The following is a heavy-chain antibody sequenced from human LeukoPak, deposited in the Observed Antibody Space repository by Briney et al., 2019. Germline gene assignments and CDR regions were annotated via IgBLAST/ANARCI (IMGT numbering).Heavy chain of an antibody. CDR3: AKSDYGAPGY. CDR2: INSDGSST. D-gene: IGHD4-17*01. Sequence: GGSLRLSCAASGFTFSSYWMHWVRQAPGKGLVWVSRINSDGSSTSYADSVKGRFTISRDNSKNTLYLQMNSLRVEDTAIYYCAKSDYGAPGYWGQGTLVTVSS. J-gene: IGHJ4*02. V-gene: IGHV3-74*01. CDR1: GFTFSSYW.